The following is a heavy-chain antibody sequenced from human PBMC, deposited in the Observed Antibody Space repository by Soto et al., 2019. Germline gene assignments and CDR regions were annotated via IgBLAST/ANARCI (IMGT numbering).Heavy chain of an antibody. V-gene: IGHV3-30-3*01. CDR3: AREGGDSGWYWRGDA. J-gene: IGHJ5*02. CDR2: ISYDGSNK. Sequence: GGSLRLSCAASGFTFSSFPMHWVRQAPGKGLERVALISYDGSNKYSADSVKGRFTISRDNSKNTLYLQMNSLRAEDTALYYCAREGGDSGWYWRGDAWGQGT. D-gene: IGHD6-19*01. CDR1: GFTFSSFP.